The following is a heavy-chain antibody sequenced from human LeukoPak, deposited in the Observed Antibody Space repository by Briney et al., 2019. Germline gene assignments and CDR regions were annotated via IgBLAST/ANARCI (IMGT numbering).Heavy chain of an antibody. CDR1: GFTFSDSW. V-gene: IGHV3-7*01. Sequence: GGSLRLSCAASGFTFSDSWMSWVRQAPGKGLEWVANMNQDGSAKGYVDSVKGRFTISRDNARNSLYLQMSSLRPEDTAVYYCATYTHWVAGDVWGQGTTVTVSS. CDR3: ATYTHWVAGDV. CDR2: MNQDGSAK. J-gene: IGHJ6*02. D-gene: IGHD3-16*01.